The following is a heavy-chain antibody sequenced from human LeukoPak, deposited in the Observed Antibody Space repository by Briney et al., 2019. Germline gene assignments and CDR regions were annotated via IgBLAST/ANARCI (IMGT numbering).Heavy chain of an antibody. CDR2: ISAYNGNT. CDR1: GYTFPTYG. CDR3: AREACAHCTIDY. Sequence: GASVKVSCKTSGYTFPTYGITWVRQAPGQGLEWMGWISAYNGNTNLAQNLRGRVTLTTNRSTTTACMELTSLTSDDTAIYYCAREACAHCTIDYWGQGTLVTVSS. D-gene: IGHD1-1*01. J-gene: IGHJ4*02. V-gene: IGHV1-18*01.